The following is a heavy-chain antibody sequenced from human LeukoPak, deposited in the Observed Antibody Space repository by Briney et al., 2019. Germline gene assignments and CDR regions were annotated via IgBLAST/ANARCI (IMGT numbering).Heavy chain of an antibody. Sequence: QTGGSLRLSCAASGFTFSSYAMSWVRQAPGKGLEWVSAISGSGGSTYYADSVKGRFTISRDNSKNTLYLQMNSLRAEDTAVYYCAKDIYYYGSGSYYDYPGYFDYWGQGTLVTVSS. CDR1: GFTFSSYA. V-gene: IGHV3-23*01. J-gene: IGHJ4*02. D-gene: IGHD3-10*01. CDR3: AKDIYYYGSGSYYDYPGYFDY. CDR2: ISGSGGST.